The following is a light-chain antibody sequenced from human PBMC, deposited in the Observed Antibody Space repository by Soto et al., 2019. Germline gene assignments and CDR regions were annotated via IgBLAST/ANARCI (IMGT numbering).Light chain of an antibody. CDR1: QGISSY. J-gene: IGKJ5*01. CDR2: AAS. CDR3: QQLHTYCPA. V-gene: IGKV1-9*01. Sequence: QFTHSPYSLSASVGDIVTVTCRASQGISSYLAWYQQKPGKAPKLLIYAASTLQSGVPSRFSGSGSGTDFTLTISSLQPEDFATYYCQQLHTYCPALGIATRL.